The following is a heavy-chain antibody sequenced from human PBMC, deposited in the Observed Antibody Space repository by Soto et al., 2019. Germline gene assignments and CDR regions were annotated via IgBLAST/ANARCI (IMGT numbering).Heavy chain of an antibody. V-gene: IGHV4-61*01. Sequence: PXETLSLPYTVSGGSFSSGSFYWSCIRQPPGKGLEWIGYIYYSGSTNYNPSLKSRVTISVDTSKNQFSLKLSSVTAADTAVYYCAREGDGYSPFDYWGQGTLVTVSS. CDR1: GGSFSSGSFY. D-gene: IGHD5-18*01. CDR3: AREGDGYSPFDY. CDR2: IYYSGST. J-gene: IGHJ4*02.